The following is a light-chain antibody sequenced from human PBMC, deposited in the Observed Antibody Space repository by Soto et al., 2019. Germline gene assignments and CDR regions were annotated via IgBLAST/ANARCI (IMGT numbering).Light chain of an antibody. CDR2: GAS. J-gene: IGKJ5*01. CDR3: QQYGSSPIT. Sequence: EIVLTQSPGTLSLSPGERATLSCRASQSVSSSYLAWYQQKPGQAPRLLIYGASSRATGIPDRFSGSGSGPDFTLTISGLGPEDFAVYYCQQYGSSPITFGQGTRLEI. CDR1: QSVSSSY. V-gene: IGKV3-20*01.